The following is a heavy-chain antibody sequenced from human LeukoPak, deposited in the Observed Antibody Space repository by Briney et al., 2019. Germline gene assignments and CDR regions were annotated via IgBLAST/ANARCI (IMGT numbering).Heavy chain of an antibody. D-gene: IGHD3-22*01. Sequence: GGSLRLSCAASKFIFSDSVMSWVRQAPGKGLEWVSTITGSGTSTYYADSVKGRFTISRDNSRNTLYLQMNSLRAEDTAVYYCATARYYYDSSGFDYWGQGTLVTVSS. J-gene: IGHJ4*02. V-gene: IGHV3-23*01. CDR3: ATARYYYDSSGFDY. CDR2: ITGSGTST. CDR1: KFIFSDSV.